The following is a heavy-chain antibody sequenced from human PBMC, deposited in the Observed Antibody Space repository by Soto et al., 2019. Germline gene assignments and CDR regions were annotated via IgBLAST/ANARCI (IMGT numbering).Heavy chain of an antibody. V-gene: IGHV1-18*01. CDR2: ISAYNDNT. CDR1: GYIFTSYG. J-gene: IGHJ4*02. CDR3: ARDRSYYDSWCWGY. D-gene: IGHD3-22*01. Sequence: QVQLVQSGAEVKKPGASVKVSCKASGYIFTSYGISWVRQAPGQGLEWMGWISAYNDNTNYAQKLQGRVTMTTDTSTNTAYMELRSLRSDDTAVYYCARDRSYYDSWCWGYWGQGTLVTVSS.